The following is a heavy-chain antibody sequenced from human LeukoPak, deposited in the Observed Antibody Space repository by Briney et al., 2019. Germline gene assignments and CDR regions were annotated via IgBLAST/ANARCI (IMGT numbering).Heavy chain of an antibody. J-gene: IGHJ6*03. CDR3: ARRAKYYYSYMDV. Sequence: PGGSLRLSCAASGFTFSHYYMSWIRQAPGKGLEGVSYIRSSGSIICYADAGKGRFIMSRYNAKTLLYLQMNGLRAEDTALSYCARRAKYYYSYMDVWGKGTTVTVSS. V-gene: IGHV3-11*01. CDR1: GFTFSHYY. CDR2: IRSSGSII.